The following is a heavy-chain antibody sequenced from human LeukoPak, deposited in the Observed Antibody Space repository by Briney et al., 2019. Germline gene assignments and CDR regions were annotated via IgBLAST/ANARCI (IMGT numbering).Heavy chain of an antibody. Sequence: SETLSLTCTVSGGSISRGDHYWGWIRQLPKKGLEWIGYISYGGSTFYNPSLTRRAAISVDTSKTQFSLKLTSVTAADTAVCYCARDVGGYYYGNVAYWGQGMLVTVSS. V-gene: IGHV4-31*03. CDR1: GGSISRGDHY. D-gene: IGHD3-22*01. CDR3: ARDVGGYYYGNVAY. J-gene: IGHJ4*01. CDR2: ISYGGST.